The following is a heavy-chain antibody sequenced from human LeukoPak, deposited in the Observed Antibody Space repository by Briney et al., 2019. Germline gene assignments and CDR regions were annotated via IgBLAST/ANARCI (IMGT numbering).Heavy chain of an antibody. CDR3: ARGGIVATLFDY. Sequence: GGSLRLSCAASGFTFSSYGMHWVRQAPGKGLGWVAVIWYVGSNKYYADSVKGRFTISRDNSKNTLYLQMNSLRAEDTAVYYCARGGIVATLFDYWGQGTLVTVSS. CDR2: IWYVGSNK. J-gene: IGHJ4*02. V-gene: IGHV3-33*01. CDR1: GFTFSSYG. D-gene: IGHD5-12*01.